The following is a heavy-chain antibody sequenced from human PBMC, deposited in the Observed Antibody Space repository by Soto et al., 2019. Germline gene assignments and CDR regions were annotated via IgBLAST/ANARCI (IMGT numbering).Heavy chain of an antibody. D-gene: IGHD3-10*01. CDR3: ARLLYYYGSGSALGALGDYYYYMDV. CDR2: IYYSGST. Sequence: SETLSLTCTVSGGSISSYYWSWIRQPPGKGLEWIGYIYYSGSTNYNPSLKSRVTTSVDTSKNQFSLKLISVTAADTAVYYCARLLYYYGSGSALGALGDYYYYMDVWGKGTTVTVSS. J-gene: IGHJ6*03. V-gene: IGHV4-59*08. CDR1: GGSISSYY.